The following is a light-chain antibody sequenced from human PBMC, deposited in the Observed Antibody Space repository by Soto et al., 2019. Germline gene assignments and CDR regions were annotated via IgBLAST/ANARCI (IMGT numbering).Light chain of an antibody. Sequence: EIVMTQSPATLSVSPGERATLSCRASQSVSSYLAWYQQNPGQAPRLLIYGASTRATGIPARFSGSGSGTEFTLTISSLQSEDFAVYYCQQYNNWPRTFGQGTKV. CDR2: GAS. CDR1: QSVSSY. V-gene: IGKV3-15*01. J-gene: IGKJ1*01. CDR3: QQYNNWPRT.